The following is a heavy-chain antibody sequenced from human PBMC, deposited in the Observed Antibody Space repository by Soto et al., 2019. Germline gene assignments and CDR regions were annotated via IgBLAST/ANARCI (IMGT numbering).Heavy chain of an antibody. CDR3: VKGVYCRGGSCLWRSPTDY. CDR1: GFTFSSYG. CDR2: ISYDGSNK. J-gene: IGHJ4*02. V-gene: IGHV3-30*18. D-gene: IGHD2-15*01. Sequence: GGSLRLSCAASGFTFSSYGMSWVGQAPGEGLEWVAVISYDGSNKYYAYAVNGRFTISRANSKNTLYLQMNSLRAEHTAVYYCVKGVYCRGGSCLWRSPTDYWGQGTLVTVSS.